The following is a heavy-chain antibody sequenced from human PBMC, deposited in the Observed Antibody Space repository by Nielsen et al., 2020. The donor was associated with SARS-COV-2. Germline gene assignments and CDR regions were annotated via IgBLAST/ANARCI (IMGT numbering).Heavy chain of an antibody. V-gene: IGHV4-59*08. CDR1: GGSISSYY. CDR3: ARRGSNSWYFDY. CDR2: IYYSGST. D-gene: IGHD6-13*01. J-gene: IGHJ4*02. Sequence: SETLSLTCTVSGGSISSYYWSWIRQPPGKGLEWIGYIYYSGSTNYNPSLKSRVTISVDTSKNQFSLKLSSVTAADTAVYYCARRGSNSWYFDYWGQGTLVTVSS.